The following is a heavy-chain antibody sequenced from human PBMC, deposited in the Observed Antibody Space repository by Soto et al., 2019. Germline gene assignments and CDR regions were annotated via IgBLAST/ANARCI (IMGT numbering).Heavy chain of an antibody. CDR1: GFTFDDYA. J-gene: IGHJ6*03. CDR3: AKDMGRYYYYMDV. CDR2: ISWNSGSI. V-gene: IGHV3-9*01. Sequence: GGSLRLSCAASGFTFDDYAMHWVRQATGKGLEWVSGISWNSGSIGYADSVKGRFTISRDNAKNSLYLQMNSLRAEDTALYYCAKDMGRYYYYMDVWGKGTTVTVSS.